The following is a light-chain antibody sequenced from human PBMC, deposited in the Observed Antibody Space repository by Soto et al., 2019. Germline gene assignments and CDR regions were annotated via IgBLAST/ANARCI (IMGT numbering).Light chain of an antibody. Sequence: LTQPVSVSGSPGQSITISCTRTSSDVGGYNYVSWYQQHPGKAPKLMIYDVSNRPSGVSNRFSGSKSGNTASLTISGLQAEDEADYYCSSYTSSSTLLYVFGTGTKLTVL. CDR2: DVS. V-gene: IGLV2-14*01. CDR3: SSYTSSSTLLYV. J-gene: IGLJ1*01. CDR1: SSDVGGYNY.